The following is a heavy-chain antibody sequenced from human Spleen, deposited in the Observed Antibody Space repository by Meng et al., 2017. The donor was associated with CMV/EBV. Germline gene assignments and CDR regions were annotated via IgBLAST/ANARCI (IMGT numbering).Heavy chain of an antibody. D-gene: IGHD2/OR15-2a*01. CDR3: ARLTYSTTAGNWFDP. J-gene: IGHJ5*02. Sequence: SEFTFSSYAMGWVRQAPGKGLEWVSAISGSGGSTYYADSVKGRFTISRDNSKNTLYLHMNALRVADTALYYCARLTYSTTAGNWFDPWGQGTLVTVSS. CDR1: EFTFSSYA. V-gene: IGHV3-23*01. CDR2: ISGSGGST.